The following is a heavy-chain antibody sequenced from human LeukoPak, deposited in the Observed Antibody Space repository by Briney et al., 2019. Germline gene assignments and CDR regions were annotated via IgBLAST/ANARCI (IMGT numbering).Heavy chain of an antibody. D-gene: IGHD3-9*01. CDR1: GGSLSGYY. V-gene: IGHV4-30-4*08. J-gene: IGHJ5*02. CDR2: IYYSGST. Sequence: SETLSLTCAVYGGSLSGYYWSWIRQPPGKGLEWIGYIYYSGSTYYNPSLKSRVTISVDTSKNQFSLKLSSVTAADTAVYYCARDLPTLTSHWFDPWGQGTLVTVSS. CDR3: ARDLPTLTSHWFDP.